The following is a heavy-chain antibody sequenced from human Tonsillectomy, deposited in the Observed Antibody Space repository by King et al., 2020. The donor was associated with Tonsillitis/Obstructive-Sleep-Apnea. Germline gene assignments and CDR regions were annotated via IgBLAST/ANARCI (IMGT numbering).Heavy chain of an antibody. J-gene: IGHJ4*02. CDR1: GGSISSSNYY. V-gene: IGHV4-39*01. CDR2: IYYSGST. Sequence: LQLQESGPGLVKPSETLSLTCTVSGGSISSSNYYWGWIRQPPGKGLEWFGSIYYSGSTYYNPSLKSRVTISVDTSKNQFSLKLSSVTAADTAVYYCARTIAVAGTGFDYWGQGTLVTVSS. D-gene: IGHD6-19*01. CDR3: ARTIAVAGTGFDY.